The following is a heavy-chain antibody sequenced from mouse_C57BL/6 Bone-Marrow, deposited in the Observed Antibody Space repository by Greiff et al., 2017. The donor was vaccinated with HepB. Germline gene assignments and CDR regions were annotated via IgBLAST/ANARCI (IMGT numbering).Heavy chain of an antibody. CDR1: GYTFTSYW. CDR3: ARSYSPRGDY. Sequence: QVQLQQPGAELVKPGASVKLSCKASGYTFTSYWMQWVKQRPGQGLEWIGEIDPSDSYTNYNQKFKGKATLTVDTSSSTAYMQLSSLTSEDSAVYYCARSYSPRGDYWGQGTSVTVSS. J-gene: IGHJ4*01. D-gene: IGHD2-12*01. CDR2: IDPSDSYT. V-gene: IGHV1-50*01.